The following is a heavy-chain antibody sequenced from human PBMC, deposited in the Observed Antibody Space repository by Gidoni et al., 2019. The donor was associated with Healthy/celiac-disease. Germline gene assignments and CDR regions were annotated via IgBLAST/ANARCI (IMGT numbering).Heavy chain of an antibody. J-gene: IGHJ4*02. Sequence: QVQLQQWGAGLLKPSETLSLTCAVYGGSFSGYYWSWIRQPPGKGLEWIGEINHSGSTNYNPSLKSRVTISVDTSKNQFSLKLSSVTAADTAVYYCARRGGAGLRAQRLAPNWGQGTLVTVSS. V-gene: IGHV4-34*01. CDR2: INHSGST. D-gene: IGHD5-12*01. CDR3: ARRGGAGLRAQRLAPN. CDR1: GGSFSGYY.